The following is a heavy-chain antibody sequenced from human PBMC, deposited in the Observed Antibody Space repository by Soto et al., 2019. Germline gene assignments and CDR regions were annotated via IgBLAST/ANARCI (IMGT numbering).Heavy chain of an antibody. Sequence: SGGSLRLSCAASGFTFNSYEMNWVRQAPGKGLEWVSYISSSGTTKYYADAERGRFTISGDNADNSLYLQMNSVRGDDTAMYYCAREYRNSASGCNSYWGQGTLVTVSS. CDR3: AREYRNSASGCNSY. CDR1: GFTFNSYE. D-gene: IGHD5-12*01. CDR2: ISSSGTTK. V-gene: IGHV3-48*03. J-gene: IGHJ4*02.